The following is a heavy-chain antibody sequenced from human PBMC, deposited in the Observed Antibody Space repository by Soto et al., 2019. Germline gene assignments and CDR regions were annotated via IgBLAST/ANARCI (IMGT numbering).Heavy chain of an antibody. V-gene: IGHV3-30-3*01. CDR1: GFTFSSYA. Sequence: GSLRLSCAASGFTFSSYAMHWVRQAPGKGLEWVAVISYDGSNKYYADSVKGRFTISRDNSKNTLYLQMNSLRAEDTAVYYCAREGLIFTSYYYYGMDVWGQGTTVTVSS. J-gene: IGHJ6*02. CDR3: AREGLIFTSYYYYGMDV. D-gene: IGHD2-21*01. CDR2: ISYDGSNK.